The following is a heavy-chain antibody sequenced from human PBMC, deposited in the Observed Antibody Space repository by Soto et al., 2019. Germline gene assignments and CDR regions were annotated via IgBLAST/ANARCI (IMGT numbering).Heavy chain of an antibody. D-gene: IGHD5-12*01. Sequence: QVQLVESGGGLVKPGGSPRLSCAASGFTFRDYYMGWMRQAPGKGLEWVSYISSSSSYTNYADSVKGRFTISRDNAKNSLYLQMNSLRAEDTAVYYCARDHHRYSGYDYVDYWGQGTLVTVSS. CDR3: ARDHHRYSGYDYVDY. CDR1: GFTFRDYY. V-gene: IGHV3-11*05. J-gene: IGHJ4*02. CDR2: ISSSSSYT.